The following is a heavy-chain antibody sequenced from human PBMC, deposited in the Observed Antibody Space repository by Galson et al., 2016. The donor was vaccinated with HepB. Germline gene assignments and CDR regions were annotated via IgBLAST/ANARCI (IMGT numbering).Heavy chain of an antibody. Sequence: SVKVSCKAFGYTFTSYYMHWVRQAPGQGLEWMGIINPSSSSTSYAQKFQGRVTMTRDTSTSTVYMELSSLRSEDTAVYYCARKKGGAFYSDSGGLWYWGQGTLVTVSS. CDR1: GYTFTSYY. CDR2: INPSSSST. D-gene: IGHD3-22*01. J-gene: IGHJ4*02. V-gene: IGHV1-46*01. CDR3: ARKKGGAFYSDSGGLWY.